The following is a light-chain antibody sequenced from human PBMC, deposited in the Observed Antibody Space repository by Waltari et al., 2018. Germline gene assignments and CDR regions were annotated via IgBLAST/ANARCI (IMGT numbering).Light chain of an antibody. Sequence: DIQMTQSPSSLSASVGDRVSITFRARQGISHDLGWYQQKAGRAPKRLIYAASTLQSGVPARFRGSGSGTEFTLTISSLQAEDFATYYCLQHNSYPLTFGGGTKVEIK. V-gene: IGKV1-17*01. CDR3: LQHNSYPLT. CDR2: AAS. J-gene: IGKJ4*01. CDR1: QGISHD.